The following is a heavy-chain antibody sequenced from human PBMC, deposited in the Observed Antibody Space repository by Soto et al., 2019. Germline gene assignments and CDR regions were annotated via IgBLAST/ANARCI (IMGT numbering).Heavy chain of an antibody. Sequence: EVQLVESGGGLVQPGGSLRISCAASGFTFSSYSMNWVRQAPGKGLEWVSYISSSSSTIYYADSVKGRFTISRDNAKNSLYLQMNILRDEDTGVYYCARDQWYSSGWYPFDYWGQGTLVTVSS. CDR1: GFTFSSYS. CDR2: ISSSSSTI. J-gene: IGHJ4*02. D-gene: IGHD6-19*01. V-gene: IGHV3-48*02. CDR3: ARDQWYSSGWYPFDY.